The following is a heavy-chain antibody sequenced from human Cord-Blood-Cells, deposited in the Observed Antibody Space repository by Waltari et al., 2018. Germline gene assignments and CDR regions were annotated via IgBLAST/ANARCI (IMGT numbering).Heavy chain of an antibody. D-gene: IGHD5-18*01. V-gene: IGHV3-30*09. CDR1: GFTFSSYA. Sequence: QVQLVESGGGVVQPGRSLRLSCAASGFTFSSYAMHWVRQAPGKGLEWGVVISYDGSNKDCADSVKGRFAISRDNSKNTLYLQMNSLRAEDTAVYYCARAYTAMVTGAFDIWGQGTMVTVSS. CDR3: ARAYTAMVTGAFDI. CDR2: ISYDGSNK. J-gene: IGHJ3*02.